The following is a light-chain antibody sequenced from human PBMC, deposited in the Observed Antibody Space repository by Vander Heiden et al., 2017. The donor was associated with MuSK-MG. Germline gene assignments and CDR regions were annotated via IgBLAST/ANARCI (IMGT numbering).Light chain of an antibody. CDR1: QSVNSH. CDR2: AVS. V-gene: IGKV3D-15*01. Sequence: IELTPPPATLSVSPGDRVTLSCRASQSVNSHLAWYQQKVGQAPRLLIYAVSTRATGIPARFSGSGSGTEFSLTISSLQSEDFAAYYCQQHNAWPLTFGGGTKVVIK. CDR3: QQHNAWPLT. J-gene: IGKJ4*01.